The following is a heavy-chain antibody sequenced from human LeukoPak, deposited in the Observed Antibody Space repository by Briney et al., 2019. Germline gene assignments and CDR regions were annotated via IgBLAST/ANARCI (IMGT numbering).Heavy chain of an antibody. D-gene: IGHD6-19*01. Sequence: PSETLSLTCAVYGGSFSGYYWSWIRQPPGKGLEWIGYIDYSGSTYYNPSLTSRVTISLDTSKNRFSLELSSVTAADTAVFYCVKGSDWYYFDFWGQGTLVTVSS. V-gene: IGHV4-34*01. CDR3: VKGSDWYYFDF. CDR2: IDYSGST. J-gene: IGHJ4*02. CDR1: GGSFSGYY.